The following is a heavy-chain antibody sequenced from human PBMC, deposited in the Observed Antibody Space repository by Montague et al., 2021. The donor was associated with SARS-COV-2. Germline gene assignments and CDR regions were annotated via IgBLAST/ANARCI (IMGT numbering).Heavy chain of an antibody. CDR1: GGSISSSSYY. V-gene: IGHV4-39*01. D-gene: IGHD3-22*01. Sequence: SETLSPTCTVSGGSISSSSYYWGRIRQPPGKGLEWIGSVYYSGSTYYNPSLKSRVTISVDTSKNQFFLKLSSVTAADTAVYYCARFPTSYYYDSKAAPATPDAFDFWGQGTMVTVSS. CDR3: ARFPTSYYYDSKAAPATPDAFDF. CDR2: VYYSGST. J-gene: IGHJ3*01.